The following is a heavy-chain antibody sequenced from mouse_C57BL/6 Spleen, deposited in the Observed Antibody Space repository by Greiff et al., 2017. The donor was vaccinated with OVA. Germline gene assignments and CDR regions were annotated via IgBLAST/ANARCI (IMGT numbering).Heavy chain of an antibody. CDR3: ASLYYGNSFAY. Sequence: VQLKQSGPELVKPGASVKISCKASGYSFTGYYMNWVKQSPEKSLEWIGEINPSTGGTTYNQKFKAKATLTVDKSSSTAYMQLKSLTSEDSAVYYCASLYYGNSFAYWGQGTLVTVSA. CDR1: GYSFTGYY. CDR2: INPSTGGT. J-gene: IGHJ3*01. D-gene: IGHD2-1*01. V-gene: IGHV1-42*01.